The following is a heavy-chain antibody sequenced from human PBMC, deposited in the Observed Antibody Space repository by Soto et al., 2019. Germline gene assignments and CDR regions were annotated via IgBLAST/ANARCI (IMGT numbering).Heavy chain of an antibody. CDR1: GFTFSSYG. J-gene: IGHJ4*02. D-gene: IGHD1-26*01. CDR2: ISYDENNK. V-gene: IGHV3-30*18. CDR3: AKAVGATQRGYFDY. Sequence: QVQLVESGGGVVQPERSLRLSCAASGFTFSSYGMHWVRQAPGKGLEWVAVISYDENNKYYADSVKGRFTISRDNSKNSLYLQMNSLRAEDTAVYYCAKAVGATQRGYFDYWGQGNLVTDSS.